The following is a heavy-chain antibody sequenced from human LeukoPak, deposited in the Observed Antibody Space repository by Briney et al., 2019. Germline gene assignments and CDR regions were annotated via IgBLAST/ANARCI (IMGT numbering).Heavy chain of an antibody. D-gene: IGHD6-6*01. J-gene: IGHJ4*02. CDR3: ARVTRGSSSALDYFDY. Sequence: SVKVSCKASGGTFSSYAISWVRQAPAQGLEWMGVIIPIFGTANYAQKFQGRVTITTDESTSTDYMELSSLRSEDTAVYYCARVTRGSSSALDYFDYWGQGTLVTVSS. V-gene: IGHV1-69*05. CDR1: GGTFSSYA. CDR2: IIPIFGTA.